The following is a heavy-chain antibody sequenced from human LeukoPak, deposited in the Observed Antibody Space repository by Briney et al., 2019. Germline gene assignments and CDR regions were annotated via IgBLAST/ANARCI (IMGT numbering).Heavy chain of an antibody. Sequence: GGSLRLSCAASGFTFSSYAMSWVRQAPGKGLEWVSAISGSGGSTYYADSVKGRFTISRDNSKNTLYLQMNSLRAEDTAVYYCAKDGVYCSSTSCYAGNNWFDPWGQGTLVTVSS. J-gene: IGHJ5*02. CDR3: AKDGVYCSSTSCYAGNNWFDP. V-gene: IGHV3-23*01. D-gene: IGHD2-2*01. CDR2: ISGSGGST. CDR1: GFTFSSYA.